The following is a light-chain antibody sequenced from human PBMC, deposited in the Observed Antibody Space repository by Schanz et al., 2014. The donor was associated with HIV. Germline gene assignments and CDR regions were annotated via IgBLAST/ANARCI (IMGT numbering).Light chain of an antibody. CDR3: SSKATGGRAPFV. J-gene: IGLJ1*01. CDR1: SSDVNVYNY. V-gene: IGLV2-11*01. Sequence: QSALTQPRSVSGSPGQSVTISCTGASSDVNVYNYVSWYQQYPGKAPKLLVYDASKRPSGVPDRFSGSKSGNTASLTISGLQAEDEADYYCSSKATGGRAPFVFGGGTKLTVL. CDR2: DAS.